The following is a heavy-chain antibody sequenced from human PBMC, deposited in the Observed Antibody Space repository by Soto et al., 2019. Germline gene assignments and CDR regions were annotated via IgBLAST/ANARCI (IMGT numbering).Heavy chain of an antibody. J-gene: IGHJ5*02. Sequence: ASVKVSCKASGYTFTDYYIHWVRQAPGQRLEWMGWINPDNGNTKSSQKFQDRVIITRDTSASTAYMDLSSLRSEDTAVYYCARGIATGQLDPWGQGTLVTVSS. CDR1: GYTFTDYY. D-gene: IGHD2-15*01. CDR3: ARGIATGQLDP. V-gene: IGHV1-3*01. CDR2: INPDNGNT.